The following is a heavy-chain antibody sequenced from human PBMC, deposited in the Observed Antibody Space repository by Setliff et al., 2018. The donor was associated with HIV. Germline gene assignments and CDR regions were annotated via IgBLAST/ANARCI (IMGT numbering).Heavy chain of an antibody. CDR3: ARDLAYCSGGSCYRPFIYYFYYMDV. V-gene: IGHV1-2*02. D-gene: IGHD2-15*01. Sequence: ASVKVSCKASGFSFDDYYIHWVRRAPGQGLEWMGCVIPNSGKTYYAQEFQGRVTMTSDTSINTAYMEVSWLTSDDTAICYCARDLAYCSGGSCYRPFIYYFYYMDVWGKGATVTVS. CDR2: VIPNSGKT. CDR1: GFSFDDYY. J-gene: IGHJ6*03.